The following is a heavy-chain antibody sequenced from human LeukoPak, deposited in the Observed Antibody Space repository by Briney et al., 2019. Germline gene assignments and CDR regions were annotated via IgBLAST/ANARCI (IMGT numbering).Heavy chain of an antibody. CDR1: GYSFSNYW. D-gene: IGHD3-22*01. J-gene: IGHJ4*02. CDR2: IYPADSDT. V-gene: IGHV5-51*01. CDR3: ARRASAYDSSGYHFDY. Sequence: GESLKISCKGSGYSFSNYWIGWVRQMPGKGLEWMGIIYPADSDTRYSPSFQGQVTISADKSITTAYLHWSSLQAPDTAMYYCARRASAYDSSGYHFDYWGQGTLVTVSS.